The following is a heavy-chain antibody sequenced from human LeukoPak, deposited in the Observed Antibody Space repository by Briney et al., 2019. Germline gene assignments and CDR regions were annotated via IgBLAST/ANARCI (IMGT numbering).Heavy chain of an antibody. D-gene: IGHD2-15*01. CDR2: VRYTGTP. J-gene: IGHJ4*02. CDR1: GGSISGYY. CDR3: ARHVAPDMDYFDY. V-gene: IGHV4-59*08. Sequence: PSETLSLTCTVSGGSISGYYWTWIRQSPGKRPEWLAYVRYTGTPNYNPSLKSRVTISVDTSKNQFSLTLTSVTAADTAVYYCARHVAPDMDYFDYWGQGTLVTVSS.